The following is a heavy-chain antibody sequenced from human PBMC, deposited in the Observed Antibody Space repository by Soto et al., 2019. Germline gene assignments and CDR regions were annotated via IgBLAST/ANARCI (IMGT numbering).Heavy chain of an antibody. J-gene: IGHJ4*02. CDR3: AKEVSLGSTVDLGY. V-gene: IGHV3-23*01. D-gene: IGHD7-27*01. Sequence: VSLRLSCAASGFTFTIFAMSWVRQSPGKGLEWVSTISGSGGSTYYADAVKGRFTISRDNSMGTLYLQMKSLRVEDTAIYYCAKEVSLGSTVDLGYWGQGTLVTVSS. CDR2: ISGSGGST. CDR1: GFTFTIFA.